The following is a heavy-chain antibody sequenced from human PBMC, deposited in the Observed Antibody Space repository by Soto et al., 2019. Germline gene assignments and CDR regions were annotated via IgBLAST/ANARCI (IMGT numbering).Heavy chain of an antibody. V-gene: IGHV2-5*01. CDR2: ISWKDEK. J-gene: IGHJ4*02. CDR3: AHRYGGNYYRWYFDS. CDR1: GFSLSTSGAG. D-gene: IGHD1-26*01. Sequence: SGPTLVNPTQTLTVTCTFSGFSLSTSGAGVGWTRQSPGKAPEWLALISWKDEKRYNPGLESRLTITKDTSKNQVVLTMTDLDPVDTATYFCAHRYGGNYYRWYFDSWGQGTLVTVSS.